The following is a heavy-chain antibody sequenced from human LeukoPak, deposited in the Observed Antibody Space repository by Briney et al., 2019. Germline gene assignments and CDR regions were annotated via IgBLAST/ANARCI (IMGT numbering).Heavy chain of an antibody. CDR3: ARDTGYYYGSGTYLYYFDY. V-gene: IGHV4-4*07. D-gene: IGHD3-10*01. Sequence: PSETLSLTCTVSGGSINSYYWSWIRQPAGKGLEWIGRIYTSGSTNYNPSLKSRVTMSVDTSKNHFSLKLSSVTAADTAVYYCARDTGYYYGSGTYLYYFDYWAREPWSPSPQ. CDR1: GGSINSYY. CDR2: IYTSGST. J-gene: IGHJ4*02.